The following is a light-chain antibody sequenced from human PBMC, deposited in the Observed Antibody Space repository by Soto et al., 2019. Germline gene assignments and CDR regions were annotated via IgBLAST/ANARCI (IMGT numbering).Light chain of an antibody. CDR2: EVS. CDR1: SSDVGGYNY. V-gene: IGLV2-8*01. Sequence: QTVVTQPPSASGSPGQSVTISCTGTSSDVGGYNYVSWYQQHPGKAPKLMIYEVSKRPSGVPDRFSGSKSGNTASLTVSGLQVEDEADYYCSSFEASNNLLFGGGNKLTVL. J-gene: IGLJ2*01. CDR3: SSFEASNNLL.